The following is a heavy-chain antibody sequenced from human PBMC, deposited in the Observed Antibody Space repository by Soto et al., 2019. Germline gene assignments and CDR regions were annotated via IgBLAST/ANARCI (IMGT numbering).Heavy chain of an antibody. Sequence: LGESLKISCKGSGYSFTSYWIGWVRQMPGKGLEWMGIIYPGDSDTRYSPSFQGQVTISADKSISTAYLQWSSLKASDTAMYYCARLGGDIVVVQADLRLRRNYYYGMDLWGQGTTVTVSS. V-gene: IGHV5-51*01. D-gene: IGHD2-2*01. CDR1: GYSFTSYW. CDR2: IYPGDSDT. J-gene: IGHJ6*02. CDR3: ARLGGDIVVVQADLRLRRNYYYGMDL.